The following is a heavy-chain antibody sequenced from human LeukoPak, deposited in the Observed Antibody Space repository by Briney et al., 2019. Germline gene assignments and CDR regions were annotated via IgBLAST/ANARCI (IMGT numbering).Heavy chain of an antibody. D-gene: IGHD2-2*01. CDR1: GYTFTSYA. CDR3: ARDRMKYREGYYFDY. Sequence: ASVKVSCKASGYTFTSYAMHWVRQAPGQRLEWMGWINAGNGNTKYSQKFRGRVTITRDTSASTAYMELSSLRSEDTAVYYCARDRMKYREGYYFDYWGQGTLVTVSS. CDR2: INAGNGNT. V-gene: IGHV1-3*01. J-gene: IGHJ4*02.